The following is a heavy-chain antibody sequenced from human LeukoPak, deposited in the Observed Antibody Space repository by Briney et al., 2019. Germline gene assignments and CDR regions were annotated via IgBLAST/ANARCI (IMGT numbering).Heavy chain of an antibody. Sequence: PGGSLRLSCAASGFTFDDYAMRWVRQAPGKGLEWVSGISWNSGSIGYADSVKGRFTISRDNAKNSLYLQMNSLRAEDTALYYCAKVTYYDFWSGYPQVSYFDYWGQGTLVTVSS. CDR3: AKVTYYDFWSGYPQVSYFDY. D-gene: IGHD3-3*01. CDR2: ISWNSGSI. J-gene: IGHJ4*02. V-gene: IGHV3-9*01. CDR1: GFTFDDYA.